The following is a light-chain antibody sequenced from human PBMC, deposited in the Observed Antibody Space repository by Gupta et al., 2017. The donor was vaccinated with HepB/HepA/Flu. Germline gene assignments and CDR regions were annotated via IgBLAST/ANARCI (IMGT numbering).Light chain of an antibody. CDR2: DTN. CDR3: LLSYTDSSPWV. J-gene: IGLJ3*02. V-gene: IGLV7-46*01. CDR1: TGAVTTTHY. Sequence: QAVVTQEPSLTVSPGGTVTLTCGSNTGAVTTTHYPYWFQQKPGQVPITLIYDTNNRHSWTPARFSGSLLGGKAALTLSGAQPEDEAEYYCLLSYTDSSPWVFGGGTKLTVL.